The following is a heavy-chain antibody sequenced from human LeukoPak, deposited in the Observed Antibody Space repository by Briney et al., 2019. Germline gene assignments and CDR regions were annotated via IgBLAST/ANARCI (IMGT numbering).Heavy chain of an antibody. Sequence: SETLSLTCAVSAHSISGRPWSWIRQPPGRGLDYIGFIDYNGYTNYNTSLKSRVTISAETSKNQLSLNLDSVTSADAAVYYCARLAKCDGDCYSFDFWGQGILVAVSS. CDR2: IDYNGYT. D-gene: IGHD2-21*02. CDR3: ARLAKCDGDCYSFDF. V-gene: IGHV4-59*11. J-gene: IGHJ4*02. CDR1: AHSISGRP.